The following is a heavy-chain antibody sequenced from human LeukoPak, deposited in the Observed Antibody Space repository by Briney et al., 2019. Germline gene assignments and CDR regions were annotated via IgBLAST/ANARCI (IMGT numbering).Heavy chain of an antibody. D-gene: IGHD3-10*01. CDR1: GGSISSYY. J-gene: IGHJ4*02. CDR2: IYYSGST. V-gene: IGHV4-59*01. CDR3: ARRYGSGRKDYFDY. Sequence: SETLSLTCTVSGGSISSYYWSWIRQPPGKGLEWIGYIYYSGSTNYNPPLKSRVTISVDTSKCQFSLKLSSVTAADTAVYYCARRYGSGRKDYFDYWGQGTLVTVSS.